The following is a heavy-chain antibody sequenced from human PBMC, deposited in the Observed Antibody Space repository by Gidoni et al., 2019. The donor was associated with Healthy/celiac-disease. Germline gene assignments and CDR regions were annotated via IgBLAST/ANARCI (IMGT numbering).Heavy chain of an antibody. D-gene: IGHD6-13*01. CDR2: IYYSGST. J-gene: IGHJ4*02. V-gene: IGHV4-31*02. CDR1: GSISSGGYY. Sequence: GSISSGGYYWSWIRQHPGKGLEWIGYIYYSGSTYYNPSLKSRVTISVDTSKNQFSLKLSSVTAADTAVYYCARDETGYSTFDYWGQGTLVTVSS. CDR3: ARDETGYSTFDY.